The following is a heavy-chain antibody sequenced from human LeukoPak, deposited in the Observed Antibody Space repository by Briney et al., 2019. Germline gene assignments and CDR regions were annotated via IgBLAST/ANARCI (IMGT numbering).Heavy chain of an antibody. V-gene: IGHV3-30*01. CDR1: GFAFSTYA. J-gene: IGHJ1*01. D-gene: IGHD3-22*01. Sequence: PGRSLRLSCAASGFAFSTYAMHWVRQAPGKGLEWVAVISHDGSNKYYADSVKGRFTISRDNSKNTLYLQVNSLRAEDTAVYYCARDTGDSSVAEYFQHWGQGTLVTVSS. CDR3: ARDTGDSSVAEYFQH. CDR2: ISHDGSNK.